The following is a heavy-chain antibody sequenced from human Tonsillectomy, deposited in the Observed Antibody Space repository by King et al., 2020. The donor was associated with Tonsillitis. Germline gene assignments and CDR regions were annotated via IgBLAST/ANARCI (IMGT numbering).Heavy chain of an antibody. J-gene: IGHJ4*02. CDR3: ARHSGYSYGPFDY. CDR1: GGSISSYY. Sequence: QLQESGPGLVKPSETLSLTCTVSGGSISSYYWSWIRQPPGKGLEWIGYIYDSGSTNYNPPLKSRVAISVDTSKNQFSLKLSSVTAAETAVYYCARHSGYSYGPFDYWGQGTLVTVSS. CDR2: IYDSGST. V-gene: IGHV4-59*08. D-gene: IGHD5-18*01.